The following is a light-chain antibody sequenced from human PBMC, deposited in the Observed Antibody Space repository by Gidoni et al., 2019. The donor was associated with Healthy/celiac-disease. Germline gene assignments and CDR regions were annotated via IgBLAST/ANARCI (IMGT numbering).Light chain of an antibody. V-gene: IGKV1-9*01. CDR1: QGISSY. Sequence: DIQLTQSPSFLSASVGDRVTITCRASQGISSYLAWYQQKPGKAPKLLIYAASTLQSGVPSRFRGSGSGTEFTLTISSLQPEDFATYYCQQLNSYFLTFXGXTKVEIK. CDR2: AAS. J-gene: IGKJ4*01. CDR3: QQLNSYFLT.